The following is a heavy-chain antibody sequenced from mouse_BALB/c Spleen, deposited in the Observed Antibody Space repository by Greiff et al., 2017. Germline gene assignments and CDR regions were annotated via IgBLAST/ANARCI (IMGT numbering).Heavy chain of an antibody. CDR2: IFPGDGST. D-gene: IGHD2-10*02. V-gene: IGHV1S56*01. J-gene: IGHJ1*01. CDR1: GYTFTSYD. CDR3: ARQKYGNYWYFDV. Sequence: QVQLQQSGAELVKPGASVKLSCKASGYTFTSYDINWVRQRPEQGLEWIGWIFPGDGSTKYNEKFKGKATLTTDKSSSTAYMQLSRLTSEDSAVYFFARQKYGNYWYFDVWGAGTTVTVSS.